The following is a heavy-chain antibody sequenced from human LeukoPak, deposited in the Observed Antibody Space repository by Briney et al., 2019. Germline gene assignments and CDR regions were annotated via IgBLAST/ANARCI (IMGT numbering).Heavy chain of an antibody. CDR2: INHSGST. D-gene: IGHD5-24*01. CDR3: ARGRVMAAKLYGFDY. J-gene: IGHJ4*02. V-gene: IGHV4-34*01. Sequence: TSETLTLTCAVYGGSFSGYYWSWIRQPPGKGLEWIGEINHSGSTNYNPSLKSRVTISVDTSKNQFSLKLSSVTAADTAVYYCARGRVMAAKLYGFDYWGQGTLVTVSS. CDR1: GGSFSGYY.